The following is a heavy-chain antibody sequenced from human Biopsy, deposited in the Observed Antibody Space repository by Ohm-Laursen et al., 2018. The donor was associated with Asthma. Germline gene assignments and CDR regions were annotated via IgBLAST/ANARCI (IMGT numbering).Heavy chain of an antibody. CDR1: GGTFNTYV. CDR3: ARKAGSCISRSCYSLDF. D-gene: IGHD2-15*01. J-gene: IGHJ4*02. Sequence: SVKVSCKTPGGTFNTYVIGWVRQAPGQGLEWMGGINSVFGTTNYPQKFQDRVTITADDSTSTVYMELSSLRSEDTAVYYCARKAGSCISRSCYSLDFWGQGTLVTVSS. V-gene: IGHV1-69*13. CDR2: INSVFGTT.